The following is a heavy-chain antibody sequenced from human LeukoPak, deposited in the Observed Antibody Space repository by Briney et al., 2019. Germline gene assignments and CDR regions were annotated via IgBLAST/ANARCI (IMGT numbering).Heavy chain of an antibody. J-gene: IGHJ5*02. D-gene: IGHD2-2*01. Sequence: GGSLRLSCAASGFTFSSYAMSWVRQAPGKGLEWVSAISGSGGSTYYADSVKGRFTISRDNSKNTLYLQMNSLRAEDTAVYYCAKPIAVVVPAARGSDPWGQGTLVAVSS. CDR2: ISGSGGST. CDR1: GFTFSSYA. V-gene: IGHV3-23*01. CDR3: AKPIAVVVPAARGSDP.